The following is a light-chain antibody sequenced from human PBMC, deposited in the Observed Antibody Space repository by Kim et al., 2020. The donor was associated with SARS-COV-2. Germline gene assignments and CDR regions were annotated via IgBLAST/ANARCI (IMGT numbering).Light chain of an antibody. CDR1: SNNVGNQG. Sequence: TATLTCTGNSNNVGNQGAAWLQQHQGHPPKLLSYRNNNRPSGISERFSASRSGDTASLTITGLQPEDEADYYYSAWDSSLSAWVFGGGTQLTVL. CDR2: RNN. CDR3: SAWDSSLSAWV. J-gene: IGLJ2*01. V-gene: IGLV10-54*01.